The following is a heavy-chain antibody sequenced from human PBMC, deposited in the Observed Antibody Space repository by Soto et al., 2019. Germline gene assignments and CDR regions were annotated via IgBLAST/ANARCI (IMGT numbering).Heavy chain of an antibody. CDR3: ARDWGLDWGLVAFDI. J-gene: IGHJ3*02. CDR1: GFTFSSYW. Sequence: GGSLRLSCAASGFTFSSYWMSWVRQAPGKGLEWVANIKQDGSEKYYVDSVKGRFTISRDNAKNSLYLQMNSPRAEDTAVYYCARDWGLDWGLVAFDIWGQGTMVTVSS. CDR2: IKQDGSEK. V-gene: IGHV3-7*01. D-gene: IGHD7-27*01.